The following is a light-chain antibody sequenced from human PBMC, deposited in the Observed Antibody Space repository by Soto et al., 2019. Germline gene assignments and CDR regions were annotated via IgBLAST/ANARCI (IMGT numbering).Light chain of an antibody. J-gene: IGKJ1*01. Sequence: EIVMTQSPATLSVSPGERATLSCRASQFVSSKLAWYQQKPGQAPRLLIYGASTRAPGIPARFSGSGSGTEFTLTISSLQSEDFAVYYCQQYNNWPPWTFGQGTKVEIK. CDR3: QQYNNWPPWT. CDR2: GAS. V-gene: IGKV3-15*01. CDR1: QFVSSK.